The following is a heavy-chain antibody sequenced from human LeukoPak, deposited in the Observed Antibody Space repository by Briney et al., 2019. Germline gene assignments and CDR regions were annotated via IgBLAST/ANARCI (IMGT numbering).Heavy chain of an antibody. V-gene: IGHV3-48*04. J-gene: IGHJ3*02. Sequence: GGSLRLSCAASGFTFSSYSMNWVRQAPGKGLEWVSYISSSSSTIYYADSVKGRFTISRDNAKNSLYLQMNSLRAEDTAVYCCACRGSSGWYEGPSDAFDIWGQGTMVTVSS. CDR1: GFTFSSYS. CDR3: ACRGSSGWYEGPSDAFDI. D-gene: IGHD6-19*01. CDR2: ISSSSSTI.